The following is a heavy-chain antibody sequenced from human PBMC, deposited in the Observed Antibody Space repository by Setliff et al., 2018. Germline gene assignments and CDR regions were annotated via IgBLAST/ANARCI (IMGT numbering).Heavy chain of an antibody. CDR1: GGSISSHY. CDR3: ARDLDLNYDFWSGYYYGNAFDI. CDR2: IYYSGST. Sequence: PSETLSLTCTVSGGSISSHYWSWIRQPPGKGLEWIGYIYYSGSTNYNPSLKSRVTISVDTSKNQFSLKLSSVTAADTAVYYCARDLDLNYDFWSGYYYGNAFDIWGQGTRVTVSS. V-gene: IGHV4-59*11. J-gene: IGHJ3*02. D-gene: IGHD3-3*01.